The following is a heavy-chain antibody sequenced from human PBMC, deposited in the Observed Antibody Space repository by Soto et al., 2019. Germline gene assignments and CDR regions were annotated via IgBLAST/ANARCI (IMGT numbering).Heavy chain of an antibody. CDR1: GASITRSPYY. CDR3: ARHDRDLWSGKGGWFDP. J-gene: IGHJ5*02. CDR2: IYYSGST. Sequence: QLQLQESGPGLVKPTETLSLTCTVSGASITRSPYYWGWLRQPPGKGLEWIGAIYYSGSTYHTPSLKSRVTFSVDPSRNQFSLKLSSVTAADTSIYFCARHDRDLWSGKGGWFDPWGQGTLVTVSS. D-gene: IGHD3-3*01. V-gene: IGHV4-39*01.